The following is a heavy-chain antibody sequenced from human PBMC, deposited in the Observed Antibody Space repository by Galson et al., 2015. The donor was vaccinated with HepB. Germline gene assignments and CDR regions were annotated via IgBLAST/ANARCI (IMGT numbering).Heavy chain of an antibody. Sequence: CLRLSCAASGFTVSSNYMSWVRQAPGKRLEWVSAISGSGGSTYYADSVKGRFTISRDNSKNTLYLQMNSLRAEDTAVYYCAKSGYSYGLRLDYWGQGTLVTVSS. V-gene: IGHV3-23*01. D-gene: IGHD5-18*01. CDR3: AKSGYSYGLRLDY. J-gene: IGHJ4*02. CDR1: GFTVSSNY. CDR2: ISGSGGST.